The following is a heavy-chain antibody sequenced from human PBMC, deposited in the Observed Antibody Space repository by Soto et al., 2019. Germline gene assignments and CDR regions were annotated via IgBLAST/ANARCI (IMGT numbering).Heavy chain of an antibody. V-gene: IGHV1-69*08. CDR1: GGTFSSYT. Sequence: QVQLVQSGAEVKKPGSSVKVSCKASGGTFSSYTISWVRQAPGQGLEWMGRIIPILGIANYAQKFQGRVTITADKSTSTAYMELSSLRSEDTAVYYCARDLDYDILTGNNYYHWGQGTLVTVSS. J-gene: IGHJ4*02. D-gene: IGHD3-9*01. CDR2: IIPILGIA. CDR3: ARDLDYDILTGNNYYH.